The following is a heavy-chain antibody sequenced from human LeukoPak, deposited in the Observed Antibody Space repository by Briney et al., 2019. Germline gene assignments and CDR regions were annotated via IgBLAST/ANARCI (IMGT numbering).Heavy chain of an antibody. V-gene: IGHV1-2*02. CDR3: ARDRGWLQSDY. J-gene: IGHJ4*02. CDR1: GYTFTDYY. D-gene: IGHD5-24*01. CDR2: IRLNNGDT. Sequence: GASVKVSCKASGYTFTDYYFHWVRLAPGQGPEWMGWIRLNNGDTHYAPKFQGRVTMTRDTSISTAYMELSWLKLDDTAVYYCARDRGWLQSDYWGQGTLVTVSS.